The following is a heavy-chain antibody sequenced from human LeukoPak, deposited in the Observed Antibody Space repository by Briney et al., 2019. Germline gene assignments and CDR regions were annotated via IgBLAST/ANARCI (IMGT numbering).Heavy chain of an antibody. CDR3: ARRHDSGTFSFDY. CDR2: IYYSGST. CDR1: GGSISSGDYY. J-gene: IGHJ4*02. Sequence: SETLSLTCTVSGGSISSGDYYWSWIRQPPGKGLEWIGYIYYSGSTNYNPSLKSRVTISVDTSKNQFSLKLRSVTAADTAVYYCARRHDSGTFSFDYWGQGTLVTVSS. V-gene: IGHV4-61*08. D-gene: IGHD3-10*01.